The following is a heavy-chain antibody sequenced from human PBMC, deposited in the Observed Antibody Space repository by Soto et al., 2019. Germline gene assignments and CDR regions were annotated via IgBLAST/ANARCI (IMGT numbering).Heavy chain of an antibody. V-gene: IGHV1-69*01. D-gene: IGHD3-10*01. J-gene: IGHJ6*02. CDR3: ARDLDGYYGSGSYSYGMDV. CDR1: GGTFSSYA. CDR2: VIPIFGTA. Sequence: QVQLVQSGAEVKKPGSSVKVSCKASGGTFSSYAISWVRRAPGQGLEWLGGVIPIFGTATYAQKFQGRVTITADESKSTAYMELSSLRSEDTDVYYCARDLDGYYGSGSYSYGMDVWGQGTTVTVSS.